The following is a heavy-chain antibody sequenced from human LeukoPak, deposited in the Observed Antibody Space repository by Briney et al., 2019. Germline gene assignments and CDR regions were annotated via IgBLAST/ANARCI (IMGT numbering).Heavy chain of an antibody. CDR2: ISAYNGNT. CDR1: GYTFTNYG. D-gene: IGHD2-21*02. V-gene: IGHV1-18*01. Sequence: GASVKVSCKASGYTFTNYGISWVRQAPGQGLEWMGWISAYNGNTNYAQKVQGRVTMTTDTSTTTAYMELRSLRSDDTAVYYCVTHILAVTAPSAFDYWGQGTLVTVSS. CDR3: VTHILAVTAPSAFDY. J-gene: IGHJ4*02.